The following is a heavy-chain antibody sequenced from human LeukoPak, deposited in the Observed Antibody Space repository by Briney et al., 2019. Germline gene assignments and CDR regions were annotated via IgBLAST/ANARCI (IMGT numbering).Heavy chain of an antibody. J-gene: IGHJ4*02. CDR3: ARAMVRGVIYFDY. Sequence: GGSLRLSCAASGFTFSGHNMNWVRQAPGKGLEWISFVSISSGTIYYADSVKGRFRISRDNAKSSLDLEMNSLRAEDTAVYYCARAMVRGVIYFDYWGQGTLVTVSS. CDR1: GFTFSGHN. V-gene: IGHV3-48*04. D-gene: IGHD3-10*01. CDR2: VSISSGTI.